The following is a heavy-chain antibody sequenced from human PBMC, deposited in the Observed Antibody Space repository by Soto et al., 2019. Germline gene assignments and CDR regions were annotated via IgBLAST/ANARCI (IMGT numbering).Heavy chain of an antibody. CDR2: INAGNGKT. V-gene: IGHV1-3*01. CDR3: ARDVSIAAALYDY. CDR1: GYTFTSYA. D-gene: IGHD6-13*01. J-gene: IGHJ4*02. Sequence: ASVKVSCKASGYTFTSYAMHWVRQAPGQRLEWMGWINAGNGKTKYSQKNQGRVTITRDTSASTAYMEMSSLRSEDTAVYYCARDVSIAAALYDYWGQGTLVTVSS.